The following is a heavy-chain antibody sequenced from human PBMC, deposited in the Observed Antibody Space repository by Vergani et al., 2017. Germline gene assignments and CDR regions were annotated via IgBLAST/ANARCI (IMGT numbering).Heavy chain of an antibody. CDR1: GFTFSSYA. D-gene: IGHD3-10*01. J-gene: IGHJ4*02. CDR3: ARDASGLLSY. CDR2: ISSSSSYI. V-gene: IGHV3-21*01. Sequence: EVQLVESGGGLVQPGGSLRLSCAASGFTFSSYAMNWVRQAPGKGLEWVSSISSSSSYIDYADSVKGRFTISRDNAKNSLYLQMNSLRAEDTAVYYCARDASGLLSYWGQGTLVTVSS.